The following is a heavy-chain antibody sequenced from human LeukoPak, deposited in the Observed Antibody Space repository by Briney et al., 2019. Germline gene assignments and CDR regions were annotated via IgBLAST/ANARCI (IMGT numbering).Heavy chain of an antibody. V-gene: IGHV6-1*01. CDR2: TYYRSKWYN. J-gene: IGHJ4*02. Sequence: SQTLSLTCAISGDSVSSNSAAWDWIRQSPSRGLEWLGRTYYRSKWYNDYAVSVKSRITINPDTSKNQFSLQLNSVTPEDTAVYYCARLFGYSSSWRLDYWGQGTLVTVSS. CDR1: GDSVSSNSAA. CDR3: ARLFGYSSSWRLDY. D-gene: IGHD6-13*01.